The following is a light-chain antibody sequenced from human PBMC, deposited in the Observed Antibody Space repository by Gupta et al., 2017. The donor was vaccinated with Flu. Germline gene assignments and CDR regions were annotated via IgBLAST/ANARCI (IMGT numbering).Light chain of an antibody. CDR2: VAS. CDR3: QQYGDSPLT. CDR1: QSVYSNY. V-gene: IGKV3-20*01. J-gene: IGKJ4*01. Sequence: GTLSLSPGERATLSCRASQSVYSNYLAWYQQKPGQAPRLLISVASTRATGIPDRFSGSGSGTDFTLTINRLEPEDCAVYYCQQYGDSPLTFGGGTKVEI.